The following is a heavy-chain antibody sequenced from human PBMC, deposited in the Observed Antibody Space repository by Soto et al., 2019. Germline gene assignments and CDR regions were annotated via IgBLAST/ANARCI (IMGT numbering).Heavy chain of an antibody. CDR2: ISGSGGST. J-gene: IGHJ4*02. V-gene: IGHV3-23*01. CDR3: AKFGVVVVPAVFDY. D-gene: IGHD2-2*01. Sequence: EVQLLESGGGLVQPGGSLRLSCAASGFTFSSYAMSWVRQAPGKGLEWVSAISGSGGSTYYAGSVKGRFTISRDTSKNTLYLQTNSLTAEDTAVYYCAKFGVVVVPAVFDYWGQGTLVTVAA. CDR1: GFTFSSYA.